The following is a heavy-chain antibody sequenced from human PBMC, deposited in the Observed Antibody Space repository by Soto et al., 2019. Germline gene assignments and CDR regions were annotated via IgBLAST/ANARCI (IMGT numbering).Heavy chain of an antibody. Sequence: XSGKVSFKSSGNTFTRYYRNWVRQAPGQGLECMGIINPSDGSTTYALKFQGRVTMTRDTSTSIVYMELRSLGSEDMAVYYCARSEGTSYGLKNWFDPWGQGTLVTV. CDR1: GNTFTRYY. D-gene: IGHD3-16*01. V-gene: IGHV1-46*01. CDR2: INPSDGST. J-gene: IGHJ5*02. CDR3: ARSEGTSYGLKNWFDP.